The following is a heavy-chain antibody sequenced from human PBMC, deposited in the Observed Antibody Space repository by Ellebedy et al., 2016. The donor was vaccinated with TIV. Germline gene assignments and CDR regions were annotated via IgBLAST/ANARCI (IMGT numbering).Heavy chain of an antibody. D-gene: IGHD1-14*01. CDR2: ITWNGVNT. J-gene: IGHJ4*02. V-gene: IGHV3-20*04. Sequence: GESLKISCVASGFNFNYNTMHWVRQAPGKGLEWVSLITWNGVNTEYADSVKGRFTISRDNAQNSLYLQMNSLTAEDTAVYFCARVIRGTGTTSRYCDFWGQGTLVIVSS. CDR3: ARVIRGTGTTSRYCDF. CDR1: GFNFNYNT.